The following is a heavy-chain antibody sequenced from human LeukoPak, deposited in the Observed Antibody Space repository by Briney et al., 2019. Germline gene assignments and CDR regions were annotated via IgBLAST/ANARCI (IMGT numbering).Heavy chain of an antibody. CDR3: ARGSSYGFSMGY. Sequence: ASVKVSCKASGYTFTSYGINWVRQAPGQGLEWMGWISTYNGDTNYAQKLQGRVTMTTDRSTSTAYMELRSLRSDDTAVYYCARGSSYGFSMGYWGQGTLVTVSS. CDR2: ISTYNGDT. CDR1: GYTFTSYG. J-gene: IGHJ4*02. V-gene: IGHV1-18*01. D-gene: IGHD3-16*01.